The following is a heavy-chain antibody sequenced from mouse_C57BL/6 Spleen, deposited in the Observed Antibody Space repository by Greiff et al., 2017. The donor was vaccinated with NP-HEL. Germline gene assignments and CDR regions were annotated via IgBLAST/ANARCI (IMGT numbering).Heavy chain of an antibody. V-gene: IGHV1-72*01. CDR1: GYTFTSYW. CDR3: ALYYSNRYFDY. J-gene: IGHJ2*01. CDR2: LAPNSGGT. D-gene: IGHD2-5*01. Sequence: QVQLQQPGAELVKPGASVKLSCKASGYTFTSYWMHWVKQRPGRGPEWIGRLAPNSGGTKYNEKFKSKATLTVDKPSSTAYMQLSSLTSEDSAVYYCALYYSNRYFDYWGQGTTLTVSS.